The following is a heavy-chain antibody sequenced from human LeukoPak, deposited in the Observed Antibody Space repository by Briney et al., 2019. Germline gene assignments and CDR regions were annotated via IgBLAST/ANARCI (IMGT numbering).Heavy chain of an antibody. J-gene: IGHJ6*03. V-gene: IGHV4-39*07. CDR3: ARTTYKWNPYYYYYMDV. D-gene: IGHD1-20*01. CDR1: GGSISSSNYY. CDR2: IYYSGST. Sequence: SETLSLTCTVSGGSISSSNYYWGWIRQPPGKGLEWIGSIYYSGSTDYNPSLKSRVTISTDTSKNQFSLKLSSVTAADTAVYYCARTTYKWNPYYYYYMDVWGKGTTVTVSS.